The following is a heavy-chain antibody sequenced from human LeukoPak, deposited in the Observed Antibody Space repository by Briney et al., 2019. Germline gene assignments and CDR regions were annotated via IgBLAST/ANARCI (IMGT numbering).Heavy chain of an antibody. CDR2: MSPNSDNT. Sequence: ASVKVSCTASGYTFTSYDINWVRQATGQGLEWMGWMSPNSDNTGYAQKFQGRVTITADESTSTAYMELSSLRSEDTAVYYCARVGGGYYDSSGYYIDYWGQGTLVTVSS. D-gene: IGHD3-22*01. CDR3: ARVGGGYYDSSGYYIDY. CDR1: GYTFTSYD. J-gene: IGHJ4*02. V-gene: IGHV1-8*01.